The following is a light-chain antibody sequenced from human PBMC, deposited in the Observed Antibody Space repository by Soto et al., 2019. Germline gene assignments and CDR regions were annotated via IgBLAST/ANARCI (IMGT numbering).Light chain of an antibody. V-gene: IGLV1-40*01. CDR1: SSNIGAGYD. Sequence: QSVLTQPPSVSGAPGQRVTISCTGSSSNIGAGYDVHWYQHLPGTAPKLLIYGNSNRPSGVPDRFSGSKSGTSASLATTGLQAEDEADYYCQSYDSSLTSYVFGTGTKLTVL. CDR3: QSYDSSLTSYV. J-gene: IGLJ1*01. CDR2: GNS.